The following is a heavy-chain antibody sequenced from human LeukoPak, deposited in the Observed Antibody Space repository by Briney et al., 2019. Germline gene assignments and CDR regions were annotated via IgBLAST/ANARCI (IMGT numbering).Heavy chain of an antibody. CDR1: GYTFTSHG. CDR2: ISAYNGNT. CDR3: DRNDYNKWFDP. Sequence: ASVKVSCKASGYTFTSHGISWVRQAPGQGLEWMGWISAYNGNTNYVQKLQGRVTMTTDTSTSTAYMELRSLRSDDTAVYYCDRNDYNKWFDPWGQGTLVTVSS. D-gene: IGHD4-11*01. J-gene: IGHJ5*02. V-gene: IGHV1-18*01.